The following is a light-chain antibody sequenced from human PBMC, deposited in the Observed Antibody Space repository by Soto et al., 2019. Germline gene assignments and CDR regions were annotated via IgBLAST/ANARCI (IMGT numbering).Light chain of an antibody. CDR3: QQYRRSPYT. J-gene: IGKJ2*01. CDR1: QSVSSSY. V-gene: IGKV3-20*01. Sequence: EIVLTQSPGTLSLSPGERATLSCRASQSVSSSYLAWYQQKPGQAPRLLMYGASNRATGIPDRFSGSGSGTAFTLTISRLEPEDFAVYYCQQYRRSPYTFGQGTKLEIK. CDR2: GAS.